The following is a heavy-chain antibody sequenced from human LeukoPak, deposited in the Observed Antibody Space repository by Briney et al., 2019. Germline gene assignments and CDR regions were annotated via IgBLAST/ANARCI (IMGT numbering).Heavy chain of an antibody. J-gene: IGHJ4*02. V-gene: IGHV3-23*01. CDR2: ISGSGGST. Sequence: GGSLRLSCAASGFTFRSYAMSWVRQAPGKGLEWVSDISGSGGSTYYADSVKGRFTISRGNSKNTLYVQMNSLRADDTAVYYCAKGLDPVAGRYFAYWGQGTLVTVSS. CDR1: GFTFRSYA. CDR3: AKGLDPVAGRYFAY. D-gene: IGHD6-19*01.